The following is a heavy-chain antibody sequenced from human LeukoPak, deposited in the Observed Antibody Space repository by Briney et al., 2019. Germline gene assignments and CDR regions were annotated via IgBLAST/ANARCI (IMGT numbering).Heavy chain of an antibody. CDR3: ARGPHVLPDT. D-gene: IGHD3-10*02. V-gene: IGHV3-53*01. J-gene: IGHJ4*02. Sequence: PGGSLRLSCAASGFTVSSSYMSWVRQAPGKGLEWVSVIYSGGSTYYADSVKGRFTISRDNSKNTLCLQMNSLRAEDTAVYYCARGPHVLPDTWGQGTLVTVSS. CDR1: GFTVSSSY. CDR2: IYSGGST.